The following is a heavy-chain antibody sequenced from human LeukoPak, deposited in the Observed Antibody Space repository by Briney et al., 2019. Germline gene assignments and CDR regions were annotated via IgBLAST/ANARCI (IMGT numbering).Heavy chain of an antibody. V-gene: IGHV3-23*01. J-gene: IGHJ4*02. CDR2: ISGSGDST. CDR1: GFTFSNYA. CDR3: AKDLLELFFDY. D-gene: IGHD1-7*01. Sequence: GGSLRLSCAASGFTFSNYAMSWVRQAPVKGLEWVSTISGSGDSTYYADSVKGRFTISRDNSKNTLYLQMNSLRAEDTAVYYCAKDLLELFFDYWGQGTLVTVSS.